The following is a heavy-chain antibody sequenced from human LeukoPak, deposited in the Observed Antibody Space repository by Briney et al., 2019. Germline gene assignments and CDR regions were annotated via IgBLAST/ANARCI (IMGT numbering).Heavy chain of an antibody. CDR1: GYTFTGYY. V-gene: IGHV1-2*02. D-gene: IGHD4-17*01. Sequence: ASVKVSCKASGYTFTGYYMHWVRQAPGQGLEWMGWINPNSGGTNYAQKFQGRVTMTRDTSISTAYMELSRLRSDDTAVYYCARGSPDYGDYGRWFDPWGQGALVTVSS. CDR3: ARGSPDYGDYGRWFDP. CDR2: INPNSGGT. J-gene: IGHJ5*02.